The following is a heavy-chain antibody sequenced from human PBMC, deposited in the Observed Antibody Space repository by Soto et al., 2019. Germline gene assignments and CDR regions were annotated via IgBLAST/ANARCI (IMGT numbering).Heavy chain of an antibody. D-gene: IGHD6-19*01. V-gene: IGHV1-46*01. CDR3: ARGYSSGWYSAFDI. CDR1: GYTFTSYY. Sequence: ASVKVSCKASGYTFTSYYMHWVRQAPGQGLEWMGIINPSGGSTSYAQKFQGWVTMTRDTSISTAYMELSRLRSDDTAVYYCARGYSSGWYSAFDIWGQGTTVTVSS. CDR2: INPSGGST. J-gene: IGHJ3*02.